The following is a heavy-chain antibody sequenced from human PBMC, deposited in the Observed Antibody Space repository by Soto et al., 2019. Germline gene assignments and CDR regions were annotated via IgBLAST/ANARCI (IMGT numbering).Heavy chain of an antibody. Sequence: SETLSLTCTVSGGSISSSSYLWGWIRQPPGKGLEWIGSIYYSGSTYYNPSLKSRVTVSVDTSKNQFSLKLSSVTAEDTAVYYCAKPPDYNWNDYWGQGTLVTVSS. V-gene: IGHV4-39*07. CDR2: IYYSGST. J-gene: IGHJ4*02. CDR1: GGSISSSSYL. D-gene: IGHD1-20*01. CDR3: AKPPDYNWNDY.